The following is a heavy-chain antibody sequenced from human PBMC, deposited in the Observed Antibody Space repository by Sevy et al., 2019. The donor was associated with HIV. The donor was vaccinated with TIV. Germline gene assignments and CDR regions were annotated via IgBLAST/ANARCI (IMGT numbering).Heavy chain of an antibody. D-gene: IGHD2-21*02. Sequence: ASVKVSCKASGGTFSSYAISWVRQAPGQGLEWMGRIIPIFGTANYALKFQDRVTITADESTSTAYMELSSLRSEDTAVYYCARGLTVVTPSRGDAFDIWGQGTMVTVSS. CDR2: IIPIFGTA. CDR3: ARGLTVVTPSRGDAFDI. J-gene: IGHJ3*02. V-gene: IGHV1-69*13. CDR1: GGTFSSYA.